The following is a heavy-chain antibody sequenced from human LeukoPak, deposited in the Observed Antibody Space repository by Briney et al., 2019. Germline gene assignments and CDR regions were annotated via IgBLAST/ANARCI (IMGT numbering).Heavy chain of an antibody. CDR2: IYTSGST. CDR3: ARARGGYYFDY. Sequence: SETLSLTCAVSGGSISSSNWWSWVRQPAGKGLEWIGRIYTSGSTNYNPSLKSRVTMSVDTSKNQFSLKLSSVTAADTAVYYCARARGGYYFDYWGQGTLVTVSS. J-gene: IGHJ4*02. CDR1: GGSISSSNW. D-gene: IGHD3-16*01. V-gene: IGHV4-4*07.